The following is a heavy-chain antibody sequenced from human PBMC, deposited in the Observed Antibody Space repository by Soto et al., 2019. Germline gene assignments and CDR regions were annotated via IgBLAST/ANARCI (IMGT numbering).Heavy chain of an antibody. CDR1: GLTFRNDW. V-gene: IGHV3-7*03. CDR3: AVYGYGVSAAAY. J-gene: IGHJ4*02. CDR2: INQDGSER. D-gene: IGHD4-17*01. Sequence: HRWGSLRLSCAGSGLTFRNDWFSLGRQAPGKGLEWVANINQDGSERYYVDSVRGRFTISRDNVENSLYLQLNSLRPEDTAVYYCAVYGYGVSAAAYWGQGTLVTVSS.